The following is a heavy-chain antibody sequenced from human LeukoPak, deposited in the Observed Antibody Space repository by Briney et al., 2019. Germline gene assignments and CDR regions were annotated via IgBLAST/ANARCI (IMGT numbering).Heavy chain of an antibody. Sequence: SETLSLTCTVSGGSISSYYWSWIRQPPGKGLEWIGYIYYSGSTNYNPSLKCRVTISVDTSKNQFSLKLSSVTAADTAVYYCARDRGWYRMWGQGTLVTVSS. D-gene: IGHD6-19*01. CDR3: ARDRGWYRM. J-gene: IGHJ4*02. V-gene: IGHV4-59*01. CDR2: IYYSGST. CDR1: GGSISSYY.